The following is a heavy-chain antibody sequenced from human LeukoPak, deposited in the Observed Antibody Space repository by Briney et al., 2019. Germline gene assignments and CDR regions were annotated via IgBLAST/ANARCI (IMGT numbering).Heavy chain of an antibody. CDR3: ARDLPCGGDCLLV. J-gene: IGHJ4*02. CDR2: IYYSGSS. Sequence: SETLSLTCTVSAGCISSYYWSWIRQPPGKGLEWIGYIYYSGSSNYNPALKSRVTISVDTSKIQCSLQLGSVTAADTAVYYCARDLPCGGDCLLVWREGTLVGVSS. D-gene: IGHD2-21*02. V-gene: IGHV4-59*12. CDR1: AGCISSYY.